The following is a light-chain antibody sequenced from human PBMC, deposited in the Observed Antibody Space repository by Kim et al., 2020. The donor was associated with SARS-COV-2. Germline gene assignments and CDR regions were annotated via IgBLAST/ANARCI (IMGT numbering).Light chain of an antibody. CDR2: RTD. Sequence: QAVVTQESSLTVSPGGTVTLTRSSNTGAVTSGYYPNWFQQRPGQAPRSLIYRTDNKHSWTPARFSGSLLGGKAALTLSGVQPEDEADYYCLLYFGDAQHYVFGTGTKVTVL. CDR1: TGAVTSGYY. CDR3: LLYFGDAQHYV. J-gene: IGLJ1*01. V-gene: IGLV7-43*01.